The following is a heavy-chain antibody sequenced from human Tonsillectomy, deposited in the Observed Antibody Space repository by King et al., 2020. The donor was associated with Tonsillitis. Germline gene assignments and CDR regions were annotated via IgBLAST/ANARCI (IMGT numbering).Heavy chain of an antibody. Sequence: VQLVESGGGVVQPGRSLRLSCAASGFTFSSYAMHWVRQAPGKGLEWVAVISYDGSNKYYADSVKGRFTISRDNSKNTLYLQMNSLRAEDTAVYYCARVRIQLLNDACDIWGQGTMVTDSS. J-gene: IGHJ3*02. CDR3: ARVRIQLLNDACDI. CDR2: ISYDGSNK. D-gene: IGHD5-18*01. CDR1: GFTFSSYA. V-gene: IGHV3-30*04.